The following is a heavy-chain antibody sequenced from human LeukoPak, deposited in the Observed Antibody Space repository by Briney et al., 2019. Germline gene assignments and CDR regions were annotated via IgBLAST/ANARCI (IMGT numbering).Heavy chain of an antibody. Sequence: SETLSLTCTVSGGSISSGSYYWGWIRQPAGKGLEWIGRIYTSGSTNYNPSLKSRVTISVDTSKNQFSLKLSSVTAADTAVYYCARGDSQSWYDWFDPWGQGTLVTVSS. J-gene: IGHJ5*02. CDR1: GGSISSGSYY. CDR2: IYTSGST. D-gene: IGHD6-13*01. V-gene: IGHV4-61*02. CDR3: ARGDSQSWYDWFDP.